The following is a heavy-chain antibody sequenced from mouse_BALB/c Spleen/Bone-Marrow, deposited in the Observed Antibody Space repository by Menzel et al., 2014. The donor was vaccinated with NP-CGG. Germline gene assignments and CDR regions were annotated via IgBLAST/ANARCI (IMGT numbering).Heavy chain of an antibody. J-gene: IGHJ4*01. V-gene: IGHV1-7*01. Sequence: QVQLQQPGAELAKPGASVKMSCKASGYTFTSYWMYWIKQRPGQGLEWIGYINPSTGYTEYNQKFEDKATLTADKSSNTAYMQLSSLTSEDSAVYYCARKGYGNYHYYAMDYWGQGTSVTVSS. CDR2: INPSTGYT. D-gene: IGHD2-1*01. CDR3: ARKGYGNYHYYAMDY. CDR1: GYTFTSYW.